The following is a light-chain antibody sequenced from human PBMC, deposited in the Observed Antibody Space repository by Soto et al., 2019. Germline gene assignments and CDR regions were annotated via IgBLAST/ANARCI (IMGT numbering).Light chain of an antibody. Sequence: QSVLTQPPSASGTPGQRGTISCSGSSANIGRNTVKWYRQLPGTAPKLLIGSSDQRPSGVPDRCSGSQSGTSASLAISGLQSEDEAYYIYAAGDDSLNAWAFGGGTKVTVL. J-gene: IGLJ3*02. CDR2: SSD. CDR3: AAGDDSLNAWA. CDR1: SANIGRNT. V-gene: IGLV1-44*01.